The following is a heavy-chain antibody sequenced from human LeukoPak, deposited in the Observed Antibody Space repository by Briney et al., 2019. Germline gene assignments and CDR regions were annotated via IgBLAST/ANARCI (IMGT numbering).Heavy chain of an antibody. V-gene: IGHV3-33*06. CDR3: AKDQLKEHDSSGYLH. D-gene: IGHD3-22*01. CDR2: IWYDGSNK. J-gene: IGHJ4*02. CDR1: GFTFSSYG. Sequence: GGSLRLSCAASGFTFSSYGMHWVRQAPGKGLERVAVIWYDGSNKYYADSVKGRFTISRDNSKNTLYLQMNSLRAEDTAVYYCAKDQLKEHDSSGYLHWGQGTLVTVSS.